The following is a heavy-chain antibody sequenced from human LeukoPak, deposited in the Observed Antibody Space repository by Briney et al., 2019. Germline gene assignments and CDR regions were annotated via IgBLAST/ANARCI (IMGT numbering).Heavy chain of an antibody. V-gene: IGHV5-51*01. Sequence: GESLKISCKGSGYSFTSYWIGWVRQMPGKGLEWMGIIYPGDSDTRYSPSFQGQVTISADKSISTAYLQWSSLKASDTAMYYCARGGGDWHSYYWYFDLWGRGTLVTVSS. CDR2: IYPGDSDT. D-gene: IGHD2-21*02. CDR3: ARGGGDWHSYYWYFDL. CDR1: GYSFTSYW. J-gene: IGHJ2*01.